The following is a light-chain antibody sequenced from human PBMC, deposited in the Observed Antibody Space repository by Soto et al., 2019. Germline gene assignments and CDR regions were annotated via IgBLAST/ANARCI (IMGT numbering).Light chain of an antibody. V-gene: IGKV3-20*01. CDR1: QSVSTSY. CDR2: GTS. J-gene: IGKJ2*01. CDR3: QQYGTSPPKYT. Sequence: EIVLTQSPGTLSLSPGERATLSCRASQSVSTSYLAWYQQKPGQAPRLLIYGTSSRATGIPDRFSGSGSGTDFTLTISRLEPEYFAVYFCQQYGTSPPKYTFGQGTQLEIK.